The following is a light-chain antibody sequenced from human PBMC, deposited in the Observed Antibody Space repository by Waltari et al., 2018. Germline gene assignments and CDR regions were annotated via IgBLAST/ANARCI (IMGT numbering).Light chain of an antibody. Sequence: DIVMTQTPLSLSVTPGQPASISCKSSQSLLRTDGKTYLYRYLQKPGQPPQLLMYEVSNRFSGVPDRFSGSGSATDFTLKISRVEAADVGIYYCMQSIQLPRTFGQGTKVEVK. V-gene: IGKV2D-29*01. J-gene: IGKJ1*01. CDR3: MQSIQLPRT. CDR1: QSLLRTDGKTY. CDR2: EVS.